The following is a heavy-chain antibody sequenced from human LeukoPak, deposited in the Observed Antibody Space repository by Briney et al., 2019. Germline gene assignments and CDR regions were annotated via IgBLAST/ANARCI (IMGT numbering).Heavy chain of an antibody. J-gene: IGHJ4*02. CDR2: ISYDGSNK. V-gene: IGHV3-30*03. CDR3: ARAKGLDY. Sequence: PGGSLRLSCAASGFTFSSYGMHWDRQAPGKGLEWVAVISYDGSNKYYADSVKGRFTISRDNSKNTLYLQMNSLRAEDTAVYYCARAKGLDYWGQGTLVTVSS. CDR1: GFTFSSYG.